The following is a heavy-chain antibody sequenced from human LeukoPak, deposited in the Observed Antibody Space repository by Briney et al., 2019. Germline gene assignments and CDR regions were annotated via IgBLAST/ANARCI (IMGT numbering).Heavy chain of an antibody. V-gene: IGHV1-3*01. CDR3: ARDNSGYLADY. CDR1: GYTFTSYA. CDR2: INAGNGNT. Sequence: ASVNVSCKASGYTFTSYAMHWVRQAPGQRLEWMGWINAGNGNTKYSQKFQGRVTITRDTSASTAYMELSSLRSENTAVYYCARDNSGYLADYWGQGALVTVSS. D-gene: IGHD3-22*01. J-gene: IGHJ4*02.